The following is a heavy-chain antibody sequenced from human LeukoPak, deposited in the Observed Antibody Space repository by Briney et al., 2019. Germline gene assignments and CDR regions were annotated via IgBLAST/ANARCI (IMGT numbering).Heavy chain of an antibody. CDR3: ARDSRGFQLVSPFGY. J-gene: IGHJ4*02. V-gene: IGHV1-2*02. CDR2: INPNSGGT. CDR1: GYTFTGYY. Sequence: ASVKVSCKASGYTFTGYYMHWVRQAPGQGLEWMGWINPNSGGTNYAQKFQGRATMTRDTSISTAYMELSRLRSGDTAVYYCARDSRGFQLVSPFGYWGQGTLVTVSS. D-gene: IGHD6-6*01.